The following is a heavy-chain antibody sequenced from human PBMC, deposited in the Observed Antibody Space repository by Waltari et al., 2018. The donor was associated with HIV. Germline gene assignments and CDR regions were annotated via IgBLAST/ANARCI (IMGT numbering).Heavy chain of an antibody. Sequence: EVQVVESGGGLVQPGGSLRLSCAASGFTVSSNYMSWVRQAPGKGLEWGSVIYSGGSTYYTDSVKGRFTISRDNSKNTLYLQMNSLIPEDTAVYYCARTELPDAFDIWGQGTMVTVSS. CDR1: GFTVSSNY. CDR2: IYSGGST. J-gene: IGHJ3*02. CDR3: ARTELPDAFDI. D-gene: IGHD1-26*01. V-gene: IGHV3-66*02.